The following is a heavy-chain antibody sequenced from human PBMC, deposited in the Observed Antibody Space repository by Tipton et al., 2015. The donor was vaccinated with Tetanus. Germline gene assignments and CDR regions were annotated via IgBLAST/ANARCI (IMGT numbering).Heavy chain of an antibody. CDR3: ARGDGSTLHY. CDR2: VYSGGTT. D-gene: IGHD5-24*01. V-gene: IGHV4-59*01. Sequence: TLSLTCTVSGGSISSYYWSWIRQPAGQGLEWIGFVYSGGTTKYNPSLKSRVIISVDTSKSQFSLKLSSVTAADTAVYYCARGDGSTLHYWGQGTLVTVSS. CDR1: GGSISSYY. J-gene: IGHJ4*02.